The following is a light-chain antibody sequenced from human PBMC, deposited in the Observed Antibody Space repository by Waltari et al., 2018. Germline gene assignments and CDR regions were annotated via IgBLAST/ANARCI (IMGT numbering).Light chain of an antibody. V-gene: IGKV3D-15*01. J-gene: IGKJ4*01. Sequence: EIVMTQSPATLSVSPGARATLSCRASQRVNSNLAWYQQKPAQAPRLLIYAPSTGATGIPARFSGSGCGTEFTLTISSLQSEDVAVYYCQQYNNWPPLTFGGGTKVEIK. CDR2: APS. CDR1: QRVNSN. CDR3: QQYNNWPPLT.